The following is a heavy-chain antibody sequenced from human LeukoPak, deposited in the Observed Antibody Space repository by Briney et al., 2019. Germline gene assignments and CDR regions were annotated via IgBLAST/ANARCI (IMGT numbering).Heavy chain of an antibody. CDR1: GFTFSSYW. CDR3: ARRAGGWSYYYYYYMDV. V-gene: IGHV3-7*01. CDR2: IKQDGSEK. D-gene: IGHD6-19*01. Sequence: GSLRLSCAASGFTFSSYWMSWVRQAPGKGLEWVANIKQDGSEKYYVDSVKGRFTISRDNAKNSLYLQMNSLRAEDTAVYYCARRAGGWSYYYYYYMDVWGKGTTVTVSS. J-gene: IGHJ6*03.